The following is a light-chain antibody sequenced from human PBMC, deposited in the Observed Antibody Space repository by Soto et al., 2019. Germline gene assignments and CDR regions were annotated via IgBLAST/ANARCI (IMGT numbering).Light chain of an antibody. Sequence: DIQMTQSPSSVAASLGDRVTITCRASQHISNCLAWYQQKPGKAPKLLIYGASSLQSGVPSRFSGSGSGTEFTLTISSLQHEDFATYYCQQAYSFPPITFGQGTRLEIK. CDR2: GAS. CDR1: QHISNC. J-gene: IGKJ5*01. V-gene: IGKV1-12*01. CDR3: QQAYSFPPIT.